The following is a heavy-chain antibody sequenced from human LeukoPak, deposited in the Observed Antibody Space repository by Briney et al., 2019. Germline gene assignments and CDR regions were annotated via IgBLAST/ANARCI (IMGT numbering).Heavy chain of an antibody. Sequence: GGSLRLSCAASGFTFSSYGMHWVRQAPGKGLEWVAVIWYDGSNKYYADSVKGRFTISRDNSKNTLYLQMNSLRAEDTAVYYCARDSPTTFFDYWGQGTLVTVSS. CDR2: IWYDGSNK. CDR1: GFTFSSYG. J-gene: IGHJ4*02. CDR3: ARDSPTTFFDY. V-gene: IGHV3-33*01. D-gene: IGHD3-16*01.